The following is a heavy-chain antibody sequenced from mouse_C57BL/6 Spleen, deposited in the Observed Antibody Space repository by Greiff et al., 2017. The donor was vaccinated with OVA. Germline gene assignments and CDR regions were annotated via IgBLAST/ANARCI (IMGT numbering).Heavy chain of an antibody. J-gene: IGHJ4*01. CDR3: ARDYDYAVEAMDY. CDR1: GFTFSDYY. V-gene: IGHV5-16*01. D-gene: IGHD2-4*01. Sequence: EVMLVESEGGLVQPGSSMKLSCTASGFTFSDYYMAWVRQVPEKGLEWVANINYDGSSTDYLDSLKSRFIISRDNAKNILYLQMSRLKSEDTATYYCARDYDYAVEAMDYWGQGTSVTVSS. CDR2: INYDGSST.